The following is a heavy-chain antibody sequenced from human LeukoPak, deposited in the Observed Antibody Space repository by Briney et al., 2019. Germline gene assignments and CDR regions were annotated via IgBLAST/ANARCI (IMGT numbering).Heavy chain of an antibody. CDR3: ANIRYNWSGFRDSFDY. Sequence: PAGSLRLSCAASGFTFSSYAMSWVRQPPGKGLEWVSAVSGSGGSTYYADSVKGRFTISTDNSKNTLYLQTNSLRAEDTAVYYCANIRYNWSGFRDSFDYWGQGTLVTVSS. CDR1: GFTFSSYA. J-gene: IGHJ4*02. D-gene: IGHD1-20*01. V-gene: IGHV3-23*01. CDR2: VSGSGGST.